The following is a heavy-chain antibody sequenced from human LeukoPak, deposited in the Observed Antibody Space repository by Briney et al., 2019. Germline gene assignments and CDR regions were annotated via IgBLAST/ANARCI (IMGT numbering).Heavy chain of an antibody. J-gene: IGHJ4*02. D-gene: IGHD2-15*01. CDR3: ARLLRREDY. Sequence: ASVKVSCKASGYTFTSYDINWVRQAAGQGLEWMGYMDANSGKAGYAQKLQGRVTITRNTSINTAYTELSSLRSEDTAVYYCARLLRREDYWGQGTLVTVSS. CDR2: MDANSGKA. V-gene: IGHV1-8*03. CDR1: GYTFTSYD.